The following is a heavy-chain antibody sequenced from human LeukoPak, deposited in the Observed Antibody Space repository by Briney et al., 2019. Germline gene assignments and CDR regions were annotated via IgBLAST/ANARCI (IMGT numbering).Heavy chain of an antibody. CDR1: GYTFTSYA. J-gene: IGHJ6*04. V-gene: IGHV1-3*01. D-gene: IGHD6-19*01. CDR3: AREGIAVAPGYYGMGV. Sequence: ASVKVSCKASGYTFTSYAMHWVRQAPGQRLEWMGWINAGNGNTKYSQKFQGRVTITRDTSASTAYMELSSLRSEDTAVYYCAREGIAVAPGYYGMGVWGKGTTVTVSS. CDR2: INAGNGNT.